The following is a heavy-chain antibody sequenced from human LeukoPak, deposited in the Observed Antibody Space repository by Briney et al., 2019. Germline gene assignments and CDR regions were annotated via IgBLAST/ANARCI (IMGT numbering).Heavy chain of an antibody. CDR3: ARDLYDYVGGSYRWGWFDP. D-gene: IGHD3-16*02. J-gene: IGHJ5*02. Sequence: SETLSLTCTVSGGSISSSSYYWGWIRQPPGKGLEWIGSIYYSGSTYYNPSLKSRVTILVDTSKNQFSLRLSSVTAADTAVYYFARDLYDYVGGSYRWGWFDPWGQGTLVTVSS. V-gene: IGHV4-39*07. CDR1: GGSISSSSYY. CDR2: IYYSGST.